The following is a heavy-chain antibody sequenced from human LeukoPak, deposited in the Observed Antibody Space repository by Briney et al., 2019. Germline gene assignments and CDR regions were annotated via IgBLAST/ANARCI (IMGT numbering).Heavy chain of an antibody. CDR1: GGTFSSYT. D-gene: IGHD3-22*01. CDR2: IIPILGIA. Sequence: RASVKVSCKASGGTFSSYTISWVRQAPGQGLEWMGRIIPILGIANYAQKFQGRVTITADKSTSTAYMELSSLRSEDTAVYYCAREGGDSSGYYPPRGLNDWFDPWGQGTQVTVSS. CDR3: AREGGDSSGYYPPRGLNDWFDP. J-gene: IGHJ5*02. V-gene: IGHV1-69*04.